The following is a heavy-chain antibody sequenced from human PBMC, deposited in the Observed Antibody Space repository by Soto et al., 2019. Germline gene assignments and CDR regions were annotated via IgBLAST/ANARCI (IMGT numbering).Heavy chain of an antibody. J-gene: IGHJ5*01. V-gene: IGHV4-59*01. D-gene: IGHD3-10*02. CDR1: GDSIISYY. CDR2: IFYTGST. CDR3: ARNVRGAFDS. Sequence: SETLSLTCTVSGDSIISYYWTWIRQPPGKELEWIGDIFYTGSTTYHPSLESRVTMSVDTSRNQFSLRLTSVTAADTAVYFCARNVRGAFDSWGHGTLVTVSS.